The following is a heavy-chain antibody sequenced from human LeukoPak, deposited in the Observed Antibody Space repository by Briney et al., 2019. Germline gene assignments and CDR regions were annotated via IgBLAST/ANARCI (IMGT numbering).Heavy chain of an antibody. J-gene: IGHJ4*02. Sequence: GGSLRLSCAASGFXFSSYGMHWVRQAPGKGLEWVAVIWYDGSNKYYADSVKGRFTISRDNSKNTLYLQMNSLRAEDTAVYYCARDRDDSSGYYFYWGQGTLVTVSS. CDR3: ARDRDDSSGYYFY. CDR1: GFXFSSYG. D-gene: IGHD3-22*01. CDR2: IWYDGSNK. V-gene: IGHV3-33*01.